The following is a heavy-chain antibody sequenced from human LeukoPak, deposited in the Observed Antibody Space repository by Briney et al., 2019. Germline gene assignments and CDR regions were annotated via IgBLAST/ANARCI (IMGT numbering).Heavy chain of an antibody. Sequence: SETLSLTCTVSGGSFSTYSWSWIRQPPGKGLEWIGYISNTGSTNYNPSLKSRVTVSADTSKNHFSLKLSSVIAADTAVYYCATSLGYCSDGTCFTYEYFHYWGQGTLVTVSS. CDR2: ISNTGST. V-gene: IGHV4-59*08. CDR1: GGSFSTYS. D-gene: IGHD2-15*01. J-gene: IGHJ1*01. CDR3: ATSLGYCSDGTCFTYEYFHY.